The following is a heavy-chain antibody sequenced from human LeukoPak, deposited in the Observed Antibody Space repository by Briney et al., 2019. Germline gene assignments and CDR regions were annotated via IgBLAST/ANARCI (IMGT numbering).Heavy chain of an antibody. V-gene: IGHV3-53*01. CDR3: ARDLGYYDSSGYYYFDY. J-gene: IGHJ4*02. CDR1: GFTVSSNY. D-gene: IGHD3-22*01. CDR2: IYSGGST. Sequence: GGSLRLSCAASGFTVSSNYMGWVRQAPGKGLEWVSVIYSGGSTYYADSVKGRFTISRDNSKNTLYLQMNSLRAEDTAVYYCARDLGYYDSSGYYYFDYWGQGTLVTVSS.